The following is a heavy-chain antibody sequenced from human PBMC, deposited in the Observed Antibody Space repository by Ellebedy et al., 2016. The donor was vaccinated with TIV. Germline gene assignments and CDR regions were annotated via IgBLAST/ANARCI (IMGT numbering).Heavy chain of an antibody. CDR1: GFTFSNYG. Sequence: GESLKISCAASGFTFSNYGMHWVRQAPGKGLEWVAVISYDGTNKYYADSVKGRITISRDNSKNTLYLQMNSLRAEDTAVYYCAKPYCSGGYCYWGYYFDSWGQGSLVTVSS. D-gene: IGHD2-21*01. V-gene: IGHV3-30*18. J-gene: IGHJ4*02. CDR2: ISYDGTNK. CDR3: AKPYCSGGYCYWGYYFDS.